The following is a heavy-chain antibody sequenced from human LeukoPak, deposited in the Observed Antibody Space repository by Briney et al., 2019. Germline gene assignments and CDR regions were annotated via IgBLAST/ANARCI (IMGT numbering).Heavy chain of an antibody. J-gene: IGHJ5*02. CDR2: INRSGST. CDR1: GGSFSGYY. V-gene: IGHV4-34*01. CDR3: ARGVEVAGTGSWFDP. Sequence: SETLSLTCAVYGGSFSGYYWSWIRQPPGKGLEWIGEINRSGSTNYNPSLKSRVTISVDTSKNQFSLKLSSVTAADTAVYYCARGVEVAGTGSWFDPWGQGTLVTVSS. D-gene: IGHD6-19*01.